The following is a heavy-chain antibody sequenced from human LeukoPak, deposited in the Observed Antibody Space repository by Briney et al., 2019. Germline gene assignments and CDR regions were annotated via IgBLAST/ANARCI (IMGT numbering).Heavy chain of an antibody. CDR2: IYHSGST. CDR3: ARGYGYGDY. D-gene: IGHD4-17*01. CDR1: GYSISSGYY. V-gene: IGHV4-38-2*01. Sequence: SETLSLTCAVSGYSISSGYYWGWIRQPPGKGLEWIGSIYHSGSTYYNPSLKSRVTISVDTSKNQFSLKLSSVTAADTAVYYCARGYGYGDYWGRGTLVTVSS. J-gene: IGHJ2*01.